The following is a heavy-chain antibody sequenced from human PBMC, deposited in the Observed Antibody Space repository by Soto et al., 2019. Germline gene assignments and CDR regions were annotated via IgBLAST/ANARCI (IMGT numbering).Heavy chain of an antibody. J-gene: IGHJ6*02. CDR3: ARGLGYHGSGSYYIFASYGMDV. CDR1: GFTFGSYW. Sequence: PGGSLRLSCAASGFTFGSYWMQWVRQAPWKGLVWVSWINSDGSSTSYADSVKGRFTISRDNSKNTLYLQMNSLRAEDTALYYCARGLGYHGSGSYYIFASYGMDVWGQGTTVTVSS. V-gene: IGHV3-74*01. D-gene: IGHD3-10*01. CDR2: INSDGSST.